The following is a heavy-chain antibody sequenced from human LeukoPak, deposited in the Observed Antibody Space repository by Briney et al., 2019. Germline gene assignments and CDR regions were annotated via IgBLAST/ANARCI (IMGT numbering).Heavy chain of an antibody. J-gene: IGHJ4*02. D-gene: IGHD3-22*01. Sequence: PGRSLRLSCAASGFTFSSYAMHWVRQAPGKGLEWVAVISYDGSNKYYADSVKGRFTISRDNSKNTLYLQMNSLRAEDTAVYYCARDLPYDSSGYYPGYWGQGTLVTVSS. CDR2: ISYDGSNK. V-gene: IGHV3-30-3*01. CDR3: ARDLPYDSSGYYPGY. CDR1: GFTFSSYA.